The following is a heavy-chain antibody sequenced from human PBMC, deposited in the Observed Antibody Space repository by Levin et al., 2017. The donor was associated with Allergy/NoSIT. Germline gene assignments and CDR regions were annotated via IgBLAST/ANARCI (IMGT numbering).Heavy chain of an antibody. J-gene: IGHJ4*02. V-gene: IGHV4-34*01. D-gene: IGHD2-15*01. CDR2: IHYSGTI. CDR3: ARGEYCIGGNCQLVY. CDR1: GGSFSGFY. Sequence: SETLSLTCAANGGSFSGFYWTWVRQPPGQGLEWIGDIHYSGTINYSPSLRSRLTISVDTSKNEFSLKLRSLTAADTAIYNCARGEYCIGGNCQLVYWGQGTLVTVSS.